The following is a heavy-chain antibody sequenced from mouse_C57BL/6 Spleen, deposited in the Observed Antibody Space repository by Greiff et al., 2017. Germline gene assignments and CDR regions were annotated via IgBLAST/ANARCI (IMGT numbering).Heavy chain of an antibody. CDR3: ARAGTAQATSWFAY. CDR1: GYTFTSYW. Sequence: QVKLQQPGAELVMPGASVKLSCKASGYTFTSYWMHWVKQRPGQGLEWIGEIDPSDSYTNYNQKFKGKSTLTVDKSSSTAYMQLSSLTSEDSAVYYCARAGTAQATSWFAYWGQGTLVTVSA. D-gene: IGHD3-2*02. V-gene: IGHV1-69*01. CDR2: IDPSDSYT. J-gene: IGHJ3*01.